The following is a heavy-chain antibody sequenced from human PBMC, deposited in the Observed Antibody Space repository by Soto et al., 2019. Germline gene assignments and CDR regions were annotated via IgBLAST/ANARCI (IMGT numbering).Heavy chain of an antibody. CDR1: GFNFIDHD. CDR2: ITVGGAQK. CDR3: TRMPGGGWQRFFDY. Sequence: EVKLLESGGALVQPGGSLRLSCEASGFNFIDHDMSWVRQAPGKGLEWVSSITVGGAQKDYGQSVKGRFTISRDNSNETLFRQRDSLQVEETAIYYCTRMPGGGWQRFFDYWGQGTVVTVSS. V-gene: IGHV3-23*01. J-gene: IGHJ4*02. D-gene: IGHD5-12*01.